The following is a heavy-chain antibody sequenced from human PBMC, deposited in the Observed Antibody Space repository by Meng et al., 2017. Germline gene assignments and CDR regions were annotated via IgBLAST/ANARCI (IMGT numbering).Heavy chain of an antibody. D-gene: IGHD3-10*01. CDR2: IKQDGSEM. CDR1: GFTVSSNY. J-gene: IGHJ2*01. CDR3: ARERGSRQFDL. Sequence: GGSLRLSCAASGFTVSSNYMSWVRQAPGKGLDWVANIKQDGSEMYYVDSVKGRFTISRDNAKNSLYVQMNSLRVEDTALYFCARERGSRQFDLWGRGTLVTVSS. V-gene: IGHV3-7*01.